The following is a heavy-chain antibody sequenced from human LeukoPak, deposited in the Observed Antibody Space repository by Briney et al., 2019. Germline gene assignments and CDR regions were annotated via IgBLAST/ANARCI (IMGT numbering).Heavy chain of an antibody. V-gene: IGHV4-59*08. J-gene: IGHJ4*02. CDR1: GGSISSYY. CDR2: IYYSGST. Sequence: SETLSLTCTVSGGSISSYYWSWIRQPPGKGLEWIGYIYYSGSTNYNPSLKTRVTISVDTSKNQISLKLSSVTAADTAVYYCARKGSSGWIFDYWGQGTLVTVSS. D-gene: IGHD6-19*01. CDR3: ARKGSSGWIFDY.